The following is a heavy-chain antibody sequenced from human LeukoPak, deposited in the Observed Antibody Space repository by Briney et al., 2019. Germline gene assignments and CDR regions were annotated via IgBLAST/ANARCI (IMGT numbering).Heavy chain of an antibody. Sequence: GESLKISCKGSGHSLTNYWIGWVRQMPGKGLEWMGIIYPGDSNTRYSPSFQGQVTISVDKSVTTAYLQWSSLKASDTAVYYCATGRYCSGGTCYSSLDFWGQGTLVTVSS. CDR3: ATGRYCSGGTCYSSLDF. V-gene: IGHV5-51*01. J-gene: IGHJ4*02. CDR2: IYPGDSNT. D-gene: IGHD2-15*01. CDR1: GHSLTNYW.